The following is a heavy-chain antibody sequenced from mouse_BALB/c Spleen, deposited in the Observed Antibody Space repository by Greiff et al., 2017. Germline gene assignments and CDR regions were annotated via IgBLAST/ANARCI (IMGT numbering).Heavy chain of an antibody. CDR2: INPSTGYT. Sequence: VQLQQSGAELAKPGASVKMSCTASGYTFTSYWMHWVKQRPGQGLEWIGYINPSTGYTEYNQKFKDKATLTADKSSSTAYMQLSSLTSEDSAVYYCARGTARATGGFAYWGQGTLVTVSA. CDR1: GYTFTSYW. D-gene: IGHD3-2*01. J-gene: IGHJ3*01. V-gene: IGHV1-7*01. CDR3: ARGTARATGGFAY.